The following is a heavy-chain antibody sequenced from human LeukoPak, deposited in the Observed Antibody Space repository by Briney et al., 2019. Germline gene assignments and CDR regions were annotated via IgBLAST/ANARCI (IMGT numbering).Heavy chain of an antibody. CDR2: ISSSSSYI. V-gene: IGHV3-21*01. CDR1: GFTFSSYS. CDR3: ARDQGGYQFDY. D-gene: IGHD5-12*01. J-gene: IGHJ4*02. Sequence: GGSLRLSCAASGFTFSSYSMNWVRQAPGKGLEWVSSISSSSSYIYYADSVKGRFTISRDNAKNSLYLQMNSLGAEDTAVYYCARDQGGYQFDYWGQGTLVTVSS.